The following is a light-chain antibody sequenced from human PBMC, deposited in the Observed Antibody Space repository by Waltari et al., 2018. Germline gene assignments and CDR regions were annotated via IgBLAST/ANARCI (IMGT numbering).Light chain of an antibody. Sequence: DTQMTQSPSSLSACVGDRVKITCRASENVNNYLNWYQQKPGKAPKLLIYKASTLQSGVPSRFSGSGSGTDYTFTISSLQSEDVATYYCQHGYGTPYSFGQGTKVEIK. CDR2: KAS. CDR3: QHGYGTPYS. V-gene: IGKV1-39*01. J-gene: IGKJ2*03. CDR1: ENVNNY.